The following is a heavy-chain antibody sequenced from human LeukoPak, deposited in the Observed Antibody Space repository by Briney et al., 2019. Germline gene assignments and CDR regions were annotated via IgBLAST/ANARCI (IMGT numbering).Heavy chain of an antibody. CDR1: GGSISSYW. CDR3: ARRGGGHAFDI. D-gene: IGHD3-16*01. Sequence: SETLSLTCTVSGGSISSYWWSWIRQPPGKGLEYIGYIFYSGSTNYNPSLKSRVTISVDTSEIHFSLRLSSVTAADTAVYYCARRGGGHAFDIWGQGTMVTVSS. CDR2: IFYSGST. J-gene: IGHJ3*02. V-gene: IGHV4-59*08.